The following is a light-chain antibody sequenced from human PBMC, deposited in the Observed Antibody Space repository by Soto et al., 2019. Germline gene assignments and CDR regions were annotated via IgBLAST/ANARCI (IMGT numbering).Light chain of an antibody. CDR1: QSITPW. V-gene: IGKV1-5*03. Sequence: DIQMTQSPSTLSASVGDRVTITCRASQSITPWLAWYQQKPGKVPKLLIYQVSSLESGVPLRFSGSASGTEFTLTINSLQPDDFATYYCQHYNRYSATFGQGTKVDIK. CDR2: QVS. J-gene: IGKJ1*01. CDR3: QHYNRYSAT.